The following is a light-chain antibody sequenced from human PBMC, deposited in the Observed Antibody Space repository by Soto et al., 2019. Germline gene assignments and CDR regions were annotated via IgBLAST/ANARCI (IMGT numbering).Light chain of an antibody. CDR3: QQLNSYPLT. J-gene: IGKJ4*01. CDR1: QGISSY. CDR2: AAS. Sequence: DIQLTQSPSFLSASVGDRVTITCRASQGISSYLAWYQQKPGKAPKVLIYAASTLQSGVPSRFSGSGSGTEFTLTISSLQPEDFATYYWQQLNSYPLTFGGGTKVEI. V-gene: IGKV1-9*01.